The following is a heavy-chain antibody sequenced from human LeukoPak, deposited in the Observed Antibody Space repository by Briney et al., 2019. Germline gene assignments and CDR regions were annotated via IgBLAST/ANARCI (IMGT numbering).Heavy chain of an antibody. Sequence: KPSETLSLTCTVSGGSSSGYYWSWIRQPPGKGLEWIGYVYNSEYTSYNPSLRSRVSIPFDTSENQFSLSLTSVTAADTAVYYCARNLGSGYSYLFDYWGQGTLVTVSS. CDR3: ARNLGSGYSYLFDY. CDR1: GGSSSGYY. J-gene: IGHJ4*02. V-gene: IGHV4-59*08. D-gene: IGHD2-15*01. CDR2: VYNSEYT.